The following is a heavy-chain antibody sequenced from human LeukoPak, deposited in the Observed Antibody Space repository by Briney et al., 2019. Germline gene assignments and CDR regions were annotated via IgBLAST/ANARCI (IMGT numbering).Heavy chain of an antibody. CDR1: GFTFSSSG. D-gene: IGHD5-12*01. CDR3: AKETRGSYSDY. V-gene: IGHV3-30*02. J-gene: IGHJ4*02. CDR2: ISYDGSNR. Sequence: PGGSLRLSCAASGFTFSSSGMHWVRQAPGKWLEWVAFISYDGSNRYYADSVKGRFTISRDNSKNTLYLQMNSLRAEDTAVYYCAKETRGSYSDYWGQGTLVTVSS.